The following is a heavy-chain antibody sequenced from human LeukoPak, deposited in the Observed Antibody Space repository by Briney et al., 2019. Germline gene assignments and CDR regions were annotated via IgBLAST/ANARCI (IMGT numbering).Heavy chain of an antibody. J-gene: IGHJ4*02. V-gene: IGHV4-59*08. CDR1: GGSISSYY. CDR3: ARQVRRVYYYDT. D-gene: IGHD3-22*01. Sequence: PSETLSPTCTVSGGSISSYYWSWIRQPPGKGLEWIGYIYYSGSTNYNPSLKSRVTISVDTSKNQFSLKLSSVTAADTAVYYCARQVRRVYYYDTWGQGTLVTVSS. CDR2: IYYSGST.